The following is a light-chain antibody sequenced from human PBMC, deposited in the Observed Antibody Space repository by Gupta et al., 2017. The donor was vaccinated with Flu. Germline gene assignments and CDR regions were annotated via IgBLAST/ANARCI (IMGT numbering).Light chain of an antibody. Sequence: QSVLTQPPSAPGPPGQRVTISCSGSSPNIGSNTVNWYHQLHGTEPNRLMFSNNRRPSGVPARFSGAKSGNYASPLTIGLQSEEEADDYCAASDASMNGWVFGGGTKLTVL. CDR3: AASDASMNGWV. CDR2: SNN. CDR1: SPNIGSNT. J-gene: IGLJ2*01. V-gene: IGLV1-44*01.